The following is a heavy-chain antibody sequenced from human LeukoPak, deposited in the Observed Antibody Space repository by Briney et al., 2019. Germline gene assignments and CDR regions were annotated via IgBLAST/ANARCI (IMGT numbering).Heavy chain of an antibody. V-gene: IGHV3-23*01. CDR2: ISGSGVST. J-gene: IGHJ4*02. CDR1: GFTFSSYA. Sequence: PGGSLRLSCVASGFTFSSYAMNWVRQAPGKGLEWVSGISGSGVSTYYAVSVKGRFTISRDNSKNTLYLQMNSLRAEDTAVYYCAKRGDGYNTYYFDYWGQGTLVTVSS. CDR3: AKRGDGYNTYYFDY. D-gene: IGHD5-24*01.